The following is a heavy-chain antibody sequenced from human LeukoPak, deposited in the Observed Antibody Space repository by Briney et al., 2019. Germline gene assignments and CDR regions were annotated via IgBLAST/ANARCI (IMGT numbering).Heavy chain of an antibody. CDR3: ARSPYSSSVDY. D-gene: IGHD6-13*01. Sequence: KPSETLSLTCSVSGGSISSHYWSWIRQPPGKGLEWIGYIYYRGSTNYNPSLKSRATISVDTSKNQFSLKLSSVTAADTAVYYCARSPYSSSVDYWGQGTLVTVSS. CDR1: GGSISSHY. V-gene: IGHV4-59*11. J-gene: IGHJ4*02. CDR2: IYYRGST.